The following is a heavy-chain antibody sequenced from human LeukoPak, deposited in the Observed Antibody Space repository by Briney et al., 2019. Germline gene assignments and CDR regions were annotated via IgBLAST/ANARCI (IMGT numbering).Heavy chain of an antibody. Sequence: GGSLRLPCAASGFTFSSYSMNWVRQAPGKGLEWVSSISSSSSYIYYADSVKGRFTISRDNAKNSLYLQMNSLRAEDTAVYYCARGGTMIVVVYFDYWGQGTLVTVSS. CDR1: GFTFSSYS. V-gene: IGHV3-21*01. J-gene: IGHJ4*02. D-gene: IGHD3-22*01. CDR3: ARGGTMIVVVYFDY. CDR2: ISSSSSYI.